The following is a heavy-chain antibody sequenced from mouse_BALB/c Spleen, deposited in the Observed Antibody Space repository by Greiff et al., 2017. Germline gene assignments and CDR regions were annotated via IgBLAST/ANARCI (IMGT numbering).Heavy chain of an antibody. Sequence: DLVKPGASVKLSCKASGYTFTSYWINWINQRPGQGLEWIGRIAPGSGSTYYNEMFKGKATLTVDTSSSTAYIQLSSLSSEDSAVYFCARGVYEYGGSYFDYWGQGTTLTVSS. D-gene: IGHD2-4*01. CDR2: IAPGSGST. V-gene: IGHV1S41*01. J-gene: IGHJ2*01. CDR3: ARGVYEYGGSYFDY. CDR1: GYTFTSYW.